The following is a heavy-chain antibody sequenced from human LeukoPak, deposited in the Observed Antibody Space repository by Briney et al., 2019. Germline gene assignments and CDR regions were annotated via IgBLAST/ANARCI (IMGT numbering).Heavy chain of an antibody. D-gene: IGHD2-2*01. CDR2: IYTSGST. CDR3: ARGLVPAAMIIGY. V-gene: IGHV4-61*02. CDR1: GGSISSGSYY. J-gene: IGHJ4*02. Sequence: PSQTLSLTCTVSGGSISSGSYYWSWIRQPAGKGLEWIGRIYTSGSTNYNPSLKSRVTISVDTSKNQFSLKLSSVTAADTAVYYCARGLVPAAMIIGYWGQGTLVTVSS.